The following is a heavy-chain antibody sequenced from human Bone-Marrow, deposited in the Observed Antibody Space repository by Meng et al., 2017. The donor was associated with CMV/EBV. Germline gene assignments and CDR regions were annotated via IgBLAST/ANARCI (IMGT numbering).Heavy chain of an antibody. D-gene: IGHD1-26*01. J-gene: IGHJ6*02. Sequence: GGSLRLSCAAYGFTFSSYAMHWVRQAPGKGLEWVAVISYDGSNKYYADSVKGRFTISRDNSKNTLYLQMNSLRAEDTAVYYCAREYSGSYPYYYYGMDVWGQGTTVTVSS. CDR1: GFTFSSYA. CDR2: ISYDGSNK. CDR3: AREYSGSYPYYYYGMDV. V-gene: IGHV3-30*04.